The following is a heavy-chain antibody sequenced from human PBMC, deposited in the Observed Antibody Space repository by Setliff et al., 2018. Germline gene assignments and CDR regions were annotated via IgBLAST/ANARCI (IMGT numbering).Heavy chain of an antibody. Sequence: ASVKVSCKASGYSFTDYYMHWVRQVPGRGLEWMGWINPKSGGTRYAQKFQGRVTMTRDTSISTAYMELSSLRSDDTGVYYCARDGISWLMWFDPWGQGTLVTVSS. CDR2: INPKSGGT. CDR1: GYSFTDYY. D-gene: IGHD3-16*01. J-gene: IGHJ5*02. CDR3: ARDGISWLMWFDP. V-gene: IGHV1-2*02.